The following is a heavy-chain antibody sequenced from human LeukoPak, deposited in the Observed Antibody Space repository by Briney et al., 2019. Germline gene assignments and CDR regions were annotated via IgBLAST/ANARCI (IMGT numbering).Heavy chain of an antibody. CDR2: ISGSGGST. V-gene: IGHV3-23*01. CDR3: AKRRGLELTYYYHMDV. CDR1: GFTFSSYG. D-gene: IGHD1-7*01. Sequence: GGSLRLSCAASGFTFSSYGMSWVRQAPGKGLEWVSAISGSGGSTYYADSVKGRFAISRDNSKNTLYLQMNSLRADDTAVYYCAKRRGLELTYYYHMDVWGKGTTVTVSS. J-gene: IGHJ6*03.